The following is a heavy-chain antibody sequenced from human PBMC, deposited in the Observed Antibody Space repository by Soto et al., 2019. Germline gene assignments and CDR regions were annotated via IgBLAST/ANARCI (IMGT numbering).Heavy chain of an antibody. D-gene: IGHD6-13*01. CDR1: GGSISSYY. Sequence: SETLSLTCTVSGGSISSYYWSWIRQPPGKGLEWIGYIYYSGSTNYNPSLKSRVTISVDTSKNQFSLKLSSVTAADTAVYYCARVRYSSSWWDFDYWGQGTLVTVSS. V-gene: IGHV4-59*01. J-gene: IGHJ4*02. CDR3: ARVRYSSSWWDFDY. CDR2: IYYSGST.